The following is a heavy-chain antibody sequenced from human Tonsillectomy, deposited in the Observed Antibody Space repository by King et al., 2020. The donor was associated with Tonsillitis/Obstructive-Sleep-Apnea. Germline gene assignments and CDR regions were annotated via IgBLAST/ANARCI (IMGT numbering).Heavy chain of an antibody. CDR1: GFTFDDYA. V-gene: IGHV3-9*01. CDR3: AKDITRGDCSSTRCYHRRFDY. Sequence: QLVQSGGGLVQPGRSLRLSCAASGFTFDDYAMHWVRQAPGKGLEWVSGISWNSGSIGYADSLKGRFIISRDNAKNSLYLQMNSLRIEDTALFYYAKDITRGDCSSTRCYHRRFDYWGQGTLVTVSS. D-gene: IGHD2-2*01. J-gene: IGHJ4*02. CDR2: ISWNSGSI.